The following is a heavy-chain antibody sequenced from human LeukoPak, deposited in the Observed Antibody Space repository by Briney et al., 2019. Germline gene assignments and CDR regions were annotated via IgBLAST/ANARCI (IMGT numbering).Heavy chain of an antibody. D-gene: IGHD3-22*01. CDR3: ARDGESNYYDSSGYYPFDY. Sequence: PGGSLRLSCAASGFTFSSYSMNWVRQAPGKGLEWVSSISSSSSYIYYADSVKGRFTISRDTAKNSLYLQMNSLRVEDTAVYYCARDGESNYYDSSGYYPFDYWGQGTLVTVSS. CDR1: GFTFSSYS. CDR2: ISSSSSYI. V-gene: IGHV3-21*01. J-gene: IGHJ4*02.